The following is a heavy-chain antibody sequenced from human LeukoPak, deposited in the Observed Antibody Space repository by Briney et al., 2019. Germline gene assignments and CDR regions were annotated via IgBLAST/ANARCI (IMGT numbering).Heavy chain of an antibody. V-gene: IGHV3-30*04. CDR1: GFTFSSYA. D-gene: IGHD3-22*01. CDR3: ARRDYDSSGFDY. J-gene: IGHJ4*02. Sequence: GGSLRLSCAASGFTFSSYAMHWVRQAPGKGLEWVAVISYDGSNKYYADSVKGRFTISRDNSKNTLYLQMNSLRAEDTAVYYCARRDYDSSGFDYWGQGTLVIVTA. CDR2: ISYDGSNK.